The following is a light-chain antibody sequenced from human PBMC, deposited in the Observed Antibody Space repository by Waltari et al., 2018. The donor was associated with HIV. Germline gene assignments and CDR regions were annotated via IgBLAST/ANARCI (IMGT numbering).Light chain of an antibody. CDR1: QGISNY. CDR3: QKYNSAPWT. CDR2: AAS. V-gene: IGKV1-27*01. J-gene: IGKJ1*01. Sequence: DIQMTQSPSSLYASVGDRVTITCRASQGISNYLAWYQQKPGKFPKLLIYAASTLQSGVPSRLSGSGSVTDFTLTISNLQPEDVATYYCQKYNSAPWTFGQGTKVEVK.